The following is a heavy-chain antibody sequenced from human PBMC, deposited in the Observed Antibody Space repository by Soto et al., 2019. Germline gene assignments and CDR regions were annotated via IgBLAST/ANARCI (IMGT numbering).Heavy chain of an antibody. J-gene: IGHJ6*02. Sequence: ASVKVSCKASGYTFTSYAMHWVRQAPGQRLEWMGWINAGNGNTKYSQKFQGRVTITRDTSASTAYMELSSLRSEDTAVYYCTRDSRFGELYLPYYYGMGVWGQGTTVTVSS. CDR1: GYTFTSYA. V-gene: IGHV1-3*01. CDR2: INAGNGNT. CDR3: TRDSRFGELYLPYYYGMGV. D-gene: IGHD3-10*01.